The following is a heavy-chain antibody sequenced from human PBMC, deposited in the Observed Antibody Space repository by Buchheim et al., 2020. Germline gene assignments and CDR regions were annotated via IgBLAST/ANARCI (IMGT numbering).Heavy chain of an antibody. J-gene: IGHJ4*02. CDR3: ARAPAYYYDSSGYFVDY. D-gene: IGHD3-22*01. CDR2: IIPIFGTA. Sequence: QVQLVQSGAEVKKPGSSVKVSCKASGATFSSYAISWVRQPPGQGLEWMGGIIPIFGTANYAQKFMGRVTFTADESTSTAYMELSSLRSEDTAVYYCARAPAYYYDSSGYFVDYWGQGTL. V-gene: IGHV1-69*01. CDR1: GATFSSYA.